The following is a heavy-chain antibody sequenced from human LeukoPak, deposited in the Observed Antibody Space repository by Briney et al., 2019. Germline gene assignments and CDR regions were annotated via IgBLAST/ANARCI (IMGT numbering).Heavy chain of an antibody. V-gene: IGHV3-21*01. D-gene: IGHD3-22*01. Sequence: GGSLRLSCATSGFTFSNYEMNWVRQAPGKGLEWVSSISSSSSYIYYADSVKGRFTISRDNAKNSLYLQMNSLRAEDTAVYYCARIYYDSSGYYPWGQGTLVTVSS. J-gene: IGHJ5*02. CDR3: ARIYYDSSGYYP. CDR1: GFTFSNYE. CDR2: ISSSSSYI.